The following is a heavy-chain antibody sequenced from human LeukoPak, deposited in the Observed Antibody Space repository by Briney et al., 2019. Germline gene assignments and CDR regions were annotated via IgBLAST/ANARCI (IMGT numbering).Heavy chain of an antibody. V-gene: IGHV3-53*01. Sequence: PGGSLRLSCAASGFTVNSNYMTWVRQAPGKGLEWVSVIYSVGSTYYADSVKGRFTISRDNSKNTLYLQMNSLRAEDTAVYYCAKATRFYYFDYWGQGTLVTVSS. CDR2: IYSVGST. CDR1: GFTVNSNY. CDR3: AKATRFYYFDY. J-gene: IGHJ4*02.